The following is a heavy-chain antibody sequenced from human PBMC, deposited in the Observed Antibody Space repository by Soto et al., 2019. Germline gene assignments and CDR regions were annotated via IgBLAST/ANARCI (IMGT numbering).Heavy chain of an antibody. Sequence: ASVKVSCKASGYTFTGYYMHWVRQAPGQGLEWMGWINPNSGGTNYAQKFQGWVTMTRDTSISTAYMELSRLRSDDTAVYYCARGDIVGSGHYYYMDVWGKGTTVTVSS. D-gene: IGHD2-15*01. CDR1: GYTFTGYY. V-gene: IGHV1-2*04. J-gene: IGHJ6*03. CDR3: ARGDIVGSGHYYYMDV. CDR2: INPNSGGT.